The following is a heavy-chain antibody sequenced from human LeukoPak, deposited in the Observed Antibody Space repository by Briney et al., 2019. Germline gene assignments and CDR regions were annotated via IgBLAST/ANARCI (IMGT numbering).Heavy chain of an antibody. J-gene: IGHJ3*02. CDR1: GGTFSSYA. CDR2: IIPIFGTA. Sequence: ASVKVSCKASGGTFSSYAISWVRQAPGQGLEWMGGIIPIFGTANYAQKFQGRVTITADESTSTAYMELSSLRSEDTAVYYCARDPSKEYQLLYVAAFDIWGRGTMVTVSS. V-gene: IGHV1-69*13. CDR3: ARDPSKEYQLLYVAAFDI. D-gene: IGHD2-2*02.